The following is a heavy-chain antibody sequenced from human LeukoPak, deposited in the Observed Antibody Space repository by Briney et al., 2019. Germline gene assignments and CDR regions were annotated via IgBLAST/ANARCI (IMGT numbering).Heavy chain of an antibody. CDR3: ARAVSGWFFDL. V-gene: IGHV4-59*01. Sequence: SETLSLTCTVSGVSISTYYWSWIRQPPGKGLEWIGYSGSTNYNPSLKSRVTISVDTSKNQFSLKLSSVTAADTAMYYCARAVSGWFFDLWGRGTLVTVSS. CDR2: SGST. J-gene: IGHJ2*01. CDR1: GVSISTYY. D-gene: IGHD3-3*01.